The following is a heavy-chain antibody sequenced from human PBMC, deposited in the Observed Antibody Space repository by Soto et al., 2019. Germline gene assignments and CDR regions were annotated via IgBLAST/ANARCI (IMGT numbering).Heavy chain of an antibody. Sequence: QLVESGGGVVQPGRSLRLSCAASGFTFCSYGMHWVRQAPGKGLEWVAVIWYDGRNEYYADSVKGRFTISRDNSKNALYLQMNSLRAEDTAVYYCVRDWLYGSPVDCWGQGTLVTVST. V-gene: IGHV3-33*01. CDR3: VRDWLYGSPVDC. CDR2: IWYDGRNE. J-gene: IGHJ4*02. D-gene: IGHD3-10*01. CDR1: GFTFCSYG.